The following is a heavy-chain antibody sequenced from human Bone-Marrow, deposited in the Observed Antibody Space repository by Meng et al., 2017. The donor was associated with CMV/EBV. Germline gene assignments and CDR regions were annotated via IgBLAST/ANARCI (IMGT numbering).Heavy chain of an antibody. CDR1: GFTFSSYA. CDR2: IYSGGNST. V-gene: IGHV3-23*03. Sequence: GESLKISCAASGFTFSSYAMSWVRQAPGKGLEWVSVIYSGGNSTYYADSVKGRFTISRDNSKNTLYLQMNSLRAEDTAVYYCAKGPLIGNWNYYWYFDLWGRGTLVTVSS. D-gene: IGHD1-7*01. J-gene: IGHJ2*01. CDR3: AKGPLIGNWNYYWYFDL.